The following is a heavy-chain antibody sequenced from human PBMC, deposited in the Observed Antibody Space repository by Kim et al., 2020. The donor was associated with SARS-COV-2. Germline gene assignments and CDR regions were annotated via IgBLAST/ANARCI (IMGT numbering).Heavy chain of an antibody. Sequence: TFTGYCRRGVRQAPGQGLEWMGWINPNSGGTNYGQKFQGRVLMTRDTSISTAYMELSRLRSDDTAVYYCARDQGTAMVTPFDFWGRGTLV. J-gene: IGHJ4*02. V-gene: IGHV1-2*02. CDR1: TFTGYC. D-gene: IGHD5-18*01. CDR3: ARDQGTAMVTPFDF. CDR2: INPNSGGT.